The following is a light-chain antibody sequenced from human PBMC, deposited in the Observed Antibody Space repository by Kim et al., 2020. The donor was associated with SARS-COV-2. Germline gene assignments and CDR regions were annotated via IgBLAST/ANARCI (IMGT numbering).Light chain of an antibody. Sequence: DIQMTQSPSTLSASVGDRVTITCRASQTLSGRLAWYQQKPGKAPKLLIFDASTLESGVPSRFRGSGSGTDFILTISSLQPDDSATYYCHPRKTFGQGTKVDIK. V-gene: IGKV1-5*01. CDR3: HPRKT. CDR1: QTLSGR. J-gene: IGKJ1*01. CDR2: DAS.